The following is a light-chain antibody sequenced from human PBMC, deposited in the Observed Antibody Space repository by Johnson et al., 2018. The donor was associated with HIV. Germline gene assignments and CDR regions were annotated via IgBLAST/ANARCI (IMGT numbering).Light chain of an antibody. CDR1: SSTIGKNY. Sequence: QSVLTQPPSVSAAPGQKVNISCSGSSSTIGKNYVSWYQQLPGTAPKLLIYENNKRPSGIPDRFSGSKSGTSATLGITGLQTGDEADYYCGTWDSSLSAYVFGTGTKVTVL. CDR2: ENN. CDR3: GTWDSSLSAYV. J-gene: IGLJ1*01. V-gene: IGLV1-51*02.